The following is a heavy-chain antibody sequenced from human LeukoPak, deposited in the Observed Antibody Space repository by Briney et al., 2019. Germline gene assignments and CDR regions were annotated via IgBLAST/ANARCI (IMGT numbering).Heavy chain of an antibody. CDR1: GGSFSRYY. CDR3: ASAPWRFGEFY. V-gene: IGHV4-34*01. J-gene: IGHJ4*02. Sequence: SDTLSLTCAVYGGSFSRYYWSWIRQPPGKGLEWIREINHSGSPNYNPSLKSRVTISVDPSKNQCSLKLSSVTAADTAVYYCASAPWRFGEFYWGQGTLVTVSS. CDR2: INHSGSP. D-gene: IGHD3-10*01.